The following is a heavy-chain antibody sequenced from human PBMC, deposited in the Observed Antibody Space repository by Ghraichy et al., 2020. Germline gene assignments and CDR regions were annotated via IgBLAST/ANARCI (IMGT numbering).Heavy chain of an antibody. CDR2: IWYDGSNK. J-gene: IGHJ6*02. CDR3: ARAGYYHYYGMDV. D-gene: IGHD3-3*02. CDR1: GFTFSSYG. V-gene: IGHV3-33*08. Sequence: GESLNISCAASGFTFSSYGMHWVRQAPGKVLEWVAVIWYDGSNKYYADSVKGRFTISRDNSKNTLYLQMNSLRAEDTAVYYCARAGYYHYYGMDVWGQGTTVTVSS.